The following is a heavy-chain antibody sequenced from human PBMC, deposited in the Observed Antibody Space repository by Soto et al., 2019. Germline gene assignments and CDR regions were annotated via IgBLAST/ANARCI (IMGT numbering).Heavy chain of an antibody. V-gene: IGHV1-18*01. CDR3: ARVDDYIWGSYLLYMDV. CDR2: ISAYNGNT. D-gene: IGHD3-16*02. CDR1: GYTFTSYG. Sequence: ASVKVSCKASGYTFTSYGISWVRQAPGQGLEWMGWISAYNGNTNYAQKLQGRVTMTTDTSTSTAYMELRSLRSDDTAVYYCARVDDYIWGSYLLYMDVWGKGTTVTVS. J-gene: IGHJ6*03.